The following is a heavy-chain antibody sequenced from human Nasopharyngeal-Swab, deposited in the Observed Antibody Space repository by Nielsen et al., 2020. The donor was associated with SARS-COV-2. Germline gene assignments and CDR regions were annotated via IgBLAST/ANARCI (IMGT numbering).Heavy chain of an antibody. Sequence: SETLSLTCTVSGGSISSGGYYWSWIRQHPGKGLEWIGYIYYSGSTYYNPSLKSRVTISVDTSKNQFSLKLSSVTAADTAVYYCARESAYCGGDCYIDYWGQETLVTVSS. CDR1: GGSISSGGYY. J-gene: IGHJ4*02. CDR3: ARESAYCGGDCYIDY. D-gene: IGHD2-21*02. CDR2: IYYSGST. V-gene: IGHV4-31*03.